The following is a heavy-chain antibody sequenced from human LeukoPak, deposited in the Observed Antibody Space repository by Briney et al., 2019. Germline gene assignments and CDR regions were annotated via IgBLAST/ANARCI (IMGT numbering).Heavy chain of an antibody. J-gene: IGHJ4*02. D-gene: IGHD6-19*01. CDR2: IWYDGSNK. CDR1: GFTFSSHG. V-gene: IGHV3-33*01. Sequence: AGGSLRLSCAASGFTFSSHGMHWVRQAPGKGLEWVAVIWYDGSNKYYADSVKGRFTISRDNSKNTLYLQMNSLRAEDTAVYYCARDKGYGNGHAFDYWGQGTLVTVSS. CDR3: ARDKGYGNGHAFDY.